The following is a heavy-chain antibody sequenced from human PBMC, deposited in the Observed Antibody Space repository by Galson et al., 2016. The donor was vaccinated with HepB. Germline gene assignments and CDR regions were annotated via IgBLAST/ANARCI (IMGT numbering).Heavy chain of an antibody. CDR2: ISHSEST. CDR1: GGSVSSGGYF. CDR3: ARPSPFDSTGLAFDT. V-gene: IGHV4-61*03. D-gene: IGHD3-22*01. Sequence: SLTCTVSGGSVSSGGYFWSWIRQPPGKGLQWIGYISHSESTNYNPSLESRVTISVDSSKNHFSLKLTSVTAADTAVYFCARPSPFDSTGLAFDTWGQGILVTVSS. J-gene: IGHJ4*02.